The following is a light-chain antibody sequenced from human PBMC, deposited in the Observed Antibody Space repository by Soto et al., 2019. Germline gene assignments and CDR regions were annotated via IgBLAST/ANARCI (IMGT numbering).Light chain of an antibody. CDR1: QNIGFY. J-gene: IGKJ3*01. V-gene: IGKV1-39*01. CDR3: QQSYSTPFT. CDR2: PAS. Sequence: DIQMTQSPSSQSASVGDRVTITCRASQNIGFYLNWYQQRPGRAPKLLIYPASSFQSGVPSRFSGSGSGTDFTLTISSLQPEDFATYYCQQSYSTPFTFGPGTKVDIK.